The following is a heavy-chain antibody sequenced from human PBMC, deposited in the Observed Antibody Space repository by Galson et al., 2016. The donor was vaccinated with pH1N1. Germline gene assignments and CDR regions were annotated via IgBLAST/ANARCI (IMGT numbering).Heavy chain of an antibody. CDR2: IYRGGTT. Sequence: SLRLSCAASGFTVTDNYMNWVRRAPGKGLEWVSVIYRGGTTHYADSVEGRFSISRDNSRNTMYLQMNRLRVEDTAVYYCARGRGNYPDDSFDIWGQGTPVSVSS. V-gene: IGHV3-53*01. D-gene: IGHD1-7*01. CDR3: ARGRGNYPDDSFDI. J-gene: IGHJ3*02. CDR1: GFTVTDNY.